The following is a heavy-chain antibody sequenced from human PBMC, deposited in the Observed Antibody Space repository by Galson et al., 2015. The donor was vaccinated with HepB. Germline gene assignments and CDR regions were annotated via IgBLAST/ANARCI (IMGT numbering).Heavy chain of an antibody. CDR2: IKQDGREK. CDR1: GFTFSDYW. D-gene: IGHD2-15*01. J-gene: IGHJ4*02. CDR3: ARVYGGRGGVFDY. Sequence: SLRLSCAASGFTFSDYWLSWVRQAPGKGLQWVANIKQDGREKYYVDPVKGRFSISRDNAKNSVYLQMNTLRVEDTAIYYCARVYGGRGGVFDYWGQGLLVTVSS. V-gene: IGHV3-7*03.